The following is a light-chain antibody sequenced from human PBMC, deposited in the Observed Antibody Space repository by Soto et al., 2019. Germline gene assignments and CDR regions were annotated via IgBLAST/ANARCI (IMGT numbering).Light chain of an antibody. J-gene: IGKJ1*01. CDR1: RNIERW. CDR3: QHYKMYSPWT. Sequence: DIQMTQSPSTLSASLGDRVTITCRACRNIERWLAWYQQKPGKPPKLLILNASTLGSGVPSRFSGSGSGTEFTLTISSLQPDDFATYYCQHYKMYSPWTFGQGSKVDIK. V-gene: IGKV1-5*01. CDR2: NAS.